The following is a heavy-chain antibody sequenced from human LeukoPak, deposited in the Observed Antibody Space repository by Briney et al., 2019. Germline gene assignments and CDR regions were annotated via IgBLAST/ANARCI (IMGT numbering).Heavy chain of an antibody. CDR1: GFTFRSYW. V-gene: IGHV3-7*01. CDR2: IKEDESAK. D-gene: IGHD1-26*01. J-gene: IGHJ4*02. CDR3: ARDVGGSLDY. Sequence: PGGSLRLSCAASGFTFRSYWMAWLRQAPGKALEGVANIKEDESAKHQADSVKGRFTISRDNAQNSVYLQMSSLRGEDTAVYYCARDVGGSLDYWGQGTLVTVSS.